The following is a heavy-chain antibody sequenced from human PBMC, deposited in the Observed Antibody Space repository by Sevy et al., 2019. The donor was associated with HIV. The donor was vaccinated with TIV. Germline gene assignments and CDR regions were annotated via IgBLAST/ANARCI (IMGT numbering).Heavy chain of an antibody. D-gene: IGHD3-22*01. CDR3: ARDKREAYFDGSTSSDAFDI. CDR2: ISSSSNYI. J-gene: IGHJ3*02. Sequence: GGSLRLSCAGSGFTFSRSSMNWVRQAPGKGLEWVSSISSSSNYIYYADSVKGRFTISRDNAKNSRLLVMNSLRAEDTAVYYCARDKREAYFDGSTSSDAFDIWGQGTLVTVSS. V-gene: IGHV3-21*01. CDR1: GFTFSRSS.